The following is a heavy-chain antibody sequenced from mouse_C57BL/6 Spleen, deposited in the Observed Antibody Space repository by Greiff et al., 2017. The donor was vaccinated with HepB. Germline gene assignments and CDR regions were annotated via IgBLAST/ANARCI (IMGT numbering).Heavy chain of an antibody. Sequence: VQLQQSGPELVKPGASVKISCKASGYAFSSSWMNWVKQRPGKGLEWIGRIYPGDGDTKYNGKFKGKATLTADKYSSTAYMQRSSLTSEDSAVSFCARYPYYYGSSHWYFDVWGTGTTVTVSS. CDR2: IYPGDGDT. J-gene: IGHJ1*03. CDR1: GYAFSSSW. V-gene: IGHV1-82*01. D-gene: IGHD1-1*01. CDR3: ARYPYYYGSSHWYFDV.